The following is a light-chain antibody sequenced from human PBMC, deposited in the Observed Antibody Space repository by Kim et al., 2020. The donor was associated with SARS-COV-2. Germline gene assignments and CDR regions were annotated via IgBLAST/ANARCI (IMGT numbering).Light chain of an antibody. Sequence: GQMDGIACSGSKSIVGVSFVSWYRQFPGTAPKLLIYDINKRPSAIPGRCFGSKSGTSAILAITGLQTGDEAVYYCGTWGSSLTARVFGGGTQLTVL. CDR1: KSIVGVSF. CDR2: DIN. J-gene: IGLJ2*01. CDR3: GTWGSSLTARV. V-gene: IGLV1-51*01.